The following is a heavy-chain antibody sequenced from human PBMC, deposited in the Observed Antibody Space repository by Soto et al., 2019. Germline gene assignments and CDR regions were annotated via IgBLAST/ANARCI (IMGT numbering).Heavy chain of an antibody. CDR1: GDSINSDNYY. CDR2: IYYRGNT. CDR3: ARLEGLATISYYFDY. V-gene: IGHV4-39*01. Sequence: QLQLQESGPGLVKPSETLSLTCSVSGDSINSDNYYWGWIRQPPGKGLEWIGSIYYRGNTYYNPSLKTRVTISLDKSKSQSSLQLNSVTAADSAVYFCARLEGLATISYYFDYWGQGTLVTVSS. D-gene: IGHD3-9*01. J-gene: IGHJ4*02.